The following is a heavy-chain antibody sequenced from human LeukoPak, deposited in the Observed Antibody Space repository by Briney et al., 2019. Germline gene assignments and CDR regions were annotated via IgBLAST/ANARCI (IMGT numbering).Heavy chain of an antibody. V-gene: IGHV3-48*01. Sequence: GGSLRLSCAASGFTFSSYSMNWIRQAPGKGLEWVSYISSGSSTIYYADSVKGRFTISRDNAKNSLYLQMNSLRVEDTAVYYCASFTAEGYWGQGTLVTVSS. CDR3: ASFTAEGY. CDR2: ISSGSSTI. J-gene: IGHJ4*02. CDR1: GFTFSSYS.